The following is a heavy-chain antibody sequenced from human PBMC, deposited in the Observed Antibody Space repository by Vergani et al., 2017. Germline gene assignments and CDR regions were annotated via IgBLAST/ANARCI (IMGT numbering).Heavy chain of an antibody. D-gene: IGHD2-2*01. V-gene: IGHV4-30-2*02. J-gene: IGHJ3*02. Sequence: QLQLQESGSGLVKPSQTLSLTCAVSGGSISSGGYSWSWIRQPPGKGLEWIGYIYHSGSTYYNPSLRSRVTISVDRSKNQFSLKLSSVTAADPAVYYCAGDRGCSSNSCLHDIWGQGTMVTVSS. CDR1: GGSISSGGYS. CDR3: AGDRGCSSNSCLHDI. CDR2: IYHSGST.